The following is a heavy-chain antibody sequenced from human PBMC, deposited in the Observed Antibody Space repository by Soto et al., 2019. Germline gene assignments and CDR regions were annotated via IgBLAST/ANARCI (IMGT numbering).Heavy chain of an antibody. CDR3: ARDQRDNLPNDSDI. CDR1: GGSISSYY. V-gene: IGHV4-59*12. CDR2: IYYSGST. Sequence: SETLSLTCTVSGGSISSYYWSWIRQPPGKGLEWIGYIYYSGSTNYNPSLKSRVTISVDTSKNQFSLKLSSVTAADTAVYYCARDQRDNLPNDSDIRGQATMVTV. J-gene: IGHJ3*02. D-gene: IGHD1-1*01.